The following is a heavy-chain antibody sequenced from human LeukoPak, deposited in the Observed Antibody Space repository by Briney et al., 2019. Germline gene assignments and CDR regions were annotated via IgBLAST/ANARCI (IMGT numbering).Heavy chain of an antibody. D-gene: IGHD2-2*01. V-gene: IGHV3-64*01. CDR3: ARDKDREPAAVSSD. Sequence: GGSLRLSCAASGFTFSSYAMHWVRQAPGKGVEYVSAISSNGGSTYYANSVKGRFTISRDNSKNTLYLQMGSLRAEDMAVYYCARDKDREPAAVSSDWGQGTLVTVSS. J-gene: IGHJ4*02. CDR1: GFTFSSYA. CDR2: ISSNGGST.